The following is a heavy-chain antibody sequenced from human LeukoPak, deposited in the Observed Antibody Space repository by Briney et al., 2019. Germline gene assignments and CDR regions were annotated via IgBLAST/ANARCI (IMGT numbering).Heavy chain of an antibody. J-gene: IGHJ4*02. CDR3: ARVGYCSGGSCYYLAY. CDR2: INPSGGST. V-gene: IGHV1-46*01. D-gene: IGHD2-15*01. Sequence: GASVKVSCKASGYTFTSYYMHWVRQAPGQGLEWMGIINPSGGSTSYAQQFQGRVTLTRDTSTSTVYMDLSSLRSEDTAVYYCARVGYCSGGSCYYLAYWGQGTLVTVSS. CDR1: GYTFTSYY.